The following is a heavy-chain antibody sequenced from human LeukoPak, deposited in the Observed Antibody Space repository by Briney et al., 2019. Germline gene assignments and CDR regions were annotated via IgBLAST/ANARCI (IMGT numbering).Heavy chain of an antibody. J-gene: IGHJ5*02. CDR1: GFSFNIYG. CDR2: IRYDGSDK. CDR3: AKGDAIKGHFDP. Sequence: PGGSLRLSCAASGFSFNIYGMHWVRQAPGKGLDWVAFIRYDGSDKYYADSVKGRFTISRDNSKNTLYLQMNSLRAEHTAVYYCAKGDAIKGHFDPWGQGTLVTVSS. D-gene: IGHD2-8*01. V-gene: IGHV3-30*02.